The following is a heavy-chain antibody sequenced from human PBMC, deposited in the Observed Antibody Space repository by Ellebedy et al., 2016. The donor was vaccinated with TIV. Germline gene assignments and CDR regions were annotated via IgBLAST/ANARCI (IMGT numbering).Heavy chain of an antibody. D-gene: IGHD6-13*01. CDR3: ARSAPRAPMAADAFDI. CDR2: ISSDSGTI. CDR1: GFTFRTYG. J-gene: IGHJ3*02. Sequence: PGGSLRLSCGASGFTFRTYGMNWLRQAPGKGLEWVAYISSDSGTINYADSVKGRFTIDRDNAKNSLYLQMNSLRDEDTAVYYCARSAPRAPMAADAFDIWGQGTMVTVSS. V-gene: IGHV3-48*02.